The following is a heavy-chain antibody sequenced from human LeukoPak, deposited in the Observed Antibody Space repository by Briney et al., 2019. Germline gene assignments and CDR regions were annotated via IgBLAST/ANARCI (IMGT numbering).Heavy chain of an antibody. Sequence: SETLSLTCTVSGVSISSYYWRWIRQPPGKGLEWIGYIYYSGSTNHNPSLKSRVTVSVDTSKNQFSLKLSSVTAADTAVYYCARRLYYYESSSYFHQYYYYYYMDVWGDGTTVTVSS. V-gene: IGHV4-59*12. CDR3: ARRLYYYESSSYFHQYYYYYYMDV. D-gene: IGHD3-22*01. CDR2: IYYSGST. J-gene: IGHJ6*03. CDR1: GVSISSYY.